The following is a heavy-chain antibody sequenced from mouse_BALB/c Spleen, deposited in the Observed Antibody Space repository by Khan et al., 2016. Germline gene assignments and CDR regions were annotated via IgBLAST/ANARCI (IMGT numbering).Heavy chain of an antibody. Sequence: EVELVESGGGLVKPGGSLKLSCAASGFTFSSYTMSWVRQTPEKRLEWVATISSGGSYTYSPDSVKGRFTISRDKAKNTLYLQMSSLKSEDTAMYYCTRGDDGYSPFVYWGPGTLVTVSA. CDR2: ISSGGSYT. V-gene: IGHV5-6-4*01. CDR1: GFTFSSYT. J-gene: IGHJ3*01. D-gene: IGHD2-3*01. CDR3: TRGDDGYSPFVY.